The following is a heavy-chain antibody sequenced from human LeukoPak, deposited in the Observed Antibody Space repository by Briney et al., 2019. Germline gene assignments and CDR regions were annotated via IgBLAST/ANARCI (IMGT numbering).Heavy chain of an antibody. CDR2: IRSKAYGWTT. D-gene: IGHD3-22*01. CDR1: GLTLGDYA. Sequence: SGGSLRLSCTASGLTLGDYAMSGLRQAPGKGVEGGGFIRSKAYGWTTEYAASVKDRFTISRDDSKSIAYQQMNSLKTEDTAVYYCTRESHLYGYSFYWGQGTLVTVSS. CDR3: TRESHLYGYSFY. V-gene: IGHV3-49*03. J-gene: IGHJ4*02.